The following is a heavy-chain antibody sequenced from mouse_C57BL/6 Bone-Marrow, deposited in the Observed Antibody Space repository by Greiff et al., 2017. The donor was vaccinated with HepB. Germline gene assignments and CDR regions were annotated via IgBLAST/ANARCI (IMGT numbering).Heavy chain of an antibody. D-gene: IGHD2-3*01. CDR3: ARGGLLAWFAY. CDR1: GYSITSGYY. V-gene: IGHV3-6*01. CDR2: ISYDGSN. Sequence: EVKVEESGPGLVKPSQSLSLTCSVTGYSITSGYYWNWIRQFPGNKLEWMGYISYDGSNNYNPSLKNRISITRDTSKNQFFLKLNSVTTEDTATYYCARGGLLAWFAYWGQGTLVTVSA. J-gene: IGHJ3*01.